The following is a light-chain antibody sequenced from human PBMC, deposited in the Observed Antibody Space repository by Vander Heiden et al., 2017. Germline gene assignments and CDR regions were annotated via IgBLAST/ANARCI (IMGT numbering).Light chain of an antibody. J-gene: IGKJ3*01. CDR3: MQALQTPFT. Sequence: DLVMTQSPLSLPVTPGEPASTSCRSSQSLLHSNGYNYLDWYLQKPGQSPQLLIYSGTNRASGVPDRFSGSGSGTDFTLKISRVEAEDVGIYYCMQALQTPFTFGHGTKVDIK. V-gene: IGKV2-28*01. CDR2: SGT. CDR1: QSLLHSNGYNY.